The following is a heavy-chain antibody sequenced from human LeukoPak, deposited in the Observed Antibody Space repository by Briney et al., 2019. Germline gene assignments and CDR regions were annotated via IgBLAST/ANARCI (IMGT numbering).Heavy chain of an antibody. J-gene: IGHJ5*02. CDR3: ARGTYSYPNWFDP. Sequence: CXGXXYTFTGYYMHWVRQAPGQGREWMGWINPNSGGTNYAQKFQGWVTITRDTSISTAYMELSRLRSDDTAVYYCARGTYSYPNWFDPWGQGTLVTVSS. D-gene: IGHD5-18*01. CDR2: INPNSGGT. CDR1: XYTFTGYY. V-gene: IGHV1-2*04.